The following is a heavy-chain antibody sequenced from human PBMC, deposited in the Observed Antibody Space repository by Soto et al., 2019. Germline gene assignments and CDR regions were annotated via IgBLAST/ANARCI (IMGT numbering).Heavy chain of an antibody. CDR3: ARDKANPGYYYYGIDV. J-gene: IGHJ6*02. Sequence: ASVKVSCKASGGTFSSYAISWVRQAPGQGLEWMGGIIPIFGTANYAQKFQGRVTITADKSTSTAYMELSSLRSEDTAVYYCARDKANPGYYYYGIDVWGQGTTVTVSS. CDR1: GGTFSSYA. CDR2: IIPIFGTA. V-gene: IGHV1-69*06. D-gene: IGHD3-10*01.